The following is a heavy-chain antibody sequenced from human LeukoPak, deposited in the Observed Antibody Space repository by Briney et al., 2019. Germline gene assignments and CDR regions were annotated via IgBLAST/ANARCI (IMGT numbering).Heavy chain of an antibody. CDR2: INVYNGKT. Sequence: ASVKVSCKASGYTFTSYGISWVRQAPGQGLEWMAWINVYNGKTYYAQNFQGRVTVTTDTSTSTAYMELGNPRSDDTAVYYCARDQGYYYDSTGYVFDSWGQGTLVTVSS. J-gene: IGHJ4*02. CDR3: ARDQGYYYDSTGYVFDS. D-gene: IGHD3-22*01. CDR1: GYTFTSYG. V-gene: IGHV1-18*01.